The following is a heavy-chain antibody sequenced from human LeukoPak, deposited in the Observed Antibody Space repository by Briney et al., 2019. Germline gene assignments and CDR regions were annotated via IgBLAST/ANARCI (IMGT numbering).Heavy chain of an antibody. V-gene: IGHV5-51*01. CDR1: GYSFTSYW. J-gene: IGHJ6*04. CDR2: IYPGDSDT. Sequence: GESLKISCKGSGYSFTSYWIGWVRQMPGKGLEWMGIIYPGDSDTRYSPSFQGQVTISADKSISTAYLQWSSLKASDTAMYYCARDAHGSGSYYTYGVDVWGKGTTVTVSS. D-gene: IGHD3-10*01. CDR3: ARDAHGSGSYYTYGVDV.